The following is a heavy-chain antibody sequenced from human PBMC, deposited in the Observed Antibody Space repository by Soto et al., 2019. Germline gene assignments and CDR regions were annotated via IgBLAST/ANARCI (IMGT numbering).Heavy chain of an antibody. CDR3: AKSGMVAAGTGFDY. V-gene: IGHV3-30*18. J-gene: IGHJ4*02. CDR1: GFTFSSYG. Sequence: QVQLVESGGGVVQPGRSLRLSCAASGFTFSSYGMHWVRQAPGKGLEWVAVISYDGSNKYYADSVKGRFTTSRDNSKNTLYLQMNSLRAEDTAMYYCAKSGMVAAGTGFDYWGQGTLVTVSS. CDR2: ISYDGSNK. D-gene: IGHD6-13*01.